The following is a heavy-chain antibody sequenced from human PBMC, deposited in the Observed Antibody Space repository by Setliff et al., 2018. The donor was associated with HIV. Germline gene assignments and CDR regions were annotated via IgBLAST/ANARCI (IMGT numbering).Heavy chain of an antibody. CDR2: ITQSGKT. CDR1: GVSFSGFY. V-gene: IGHV4-34*01. D-gene: IGHD3-10*01. CDR3: ARHDITLVRGLV. Sequence: SETLSLTCAGYGVSFSGFYWSWIRQAPGKRLEWIGEITQSGKTNYNPSLKSRITLSVDTSKNLFSLKLNSVTAADTAVYYCARHDITLVRGLVWSQGTTVTVSS. J-gene: IGHJ6*02.